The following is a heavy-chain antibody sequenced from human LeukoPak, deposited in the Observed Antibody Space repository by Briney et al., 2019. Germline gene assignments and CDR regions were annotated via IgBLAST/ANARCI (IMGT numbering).Heavy chain of an antibody. Sequence: PGRSLRLSCAASGFTFSSYAMHWVRQAPGKGLEWVAVISYDGSNKYYADSVKGRFTISRDNSKNTLYLQMNSLRAEDTAVYYCAKDLAVDYYDSSGYRRWPYYYYGMDVWGQGTTVTVSS. D-gene: IGHD3-22*01. V-gene: IGHV3-30-3*01. CDR1: GFTFSSYA. CDR2: ISYDGSNK. CDR3: AKDLAVDYYDSSGYRRWPYYYYGMDV. J-gene: IGHJ6*02.